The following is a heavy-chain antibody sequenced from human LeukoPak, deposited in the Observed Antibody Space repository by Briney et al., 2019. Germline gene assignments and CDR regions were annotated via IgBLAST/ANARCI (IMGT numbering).Heavy chain of an antibody. CDR3: ARGDGYPYYFDY. D-gene: IGHD5-24*01. Sequence: GGSLRLSCAASGFTFSSYEMNWVRQAPGKGLEWVSYISSSGSTIYYADSVKGRFTISRDNAKNTLYLQMNSLRAEDTAVYYCARGDGYPYYFDYWGQGTLVTVSS. J-gene: IGHJ4*02. CDR1: GFTFSSYE. CDR2: ISSSGSTI. V-gene: IGHV3-48*03.